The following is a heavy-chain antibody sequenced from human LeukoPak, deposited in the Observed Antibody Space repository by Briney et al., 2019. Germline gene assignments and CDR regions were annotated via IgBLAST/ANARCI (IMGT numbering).Heavy chain of an antibody. Sequence: PSETLSLTCTVSGGSISNYYWSWIRQPPGKGLEWIGSIYYSGATEYNPSLKSRVTISLHTSKIQFSLLLSSVTAADTAVYYCAREPSMVRGVISLYGMDVWGQGTTVTVSS. CDR2: IYYSGAT. CDR3: AREPSMVRGVISLYGMDV. J-gene: IGHJ6*02. CDR1: GGSISNYY. V-gene: IGHV4-59*01. D-gene: IGHD3-10*01.